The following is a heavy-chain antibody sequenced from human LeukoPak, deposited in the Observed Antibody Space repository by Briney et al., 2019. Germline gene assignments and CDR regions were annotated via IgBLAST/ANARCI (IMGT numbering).Heavy chain of an antibody. CDR3: IVFGDSNH. D-gene: IGHD4-17*01. Sequence: GGSLRLSCAASGLTGSHNYVSWVRQAPGKGLEWVSAIHTSGDTCYADSVKGRFTISRDTSKYTLYLQINSLRVEDTAVYYCIVFGDSNHWGQGTLVTVSS. J-gene: IGHJ5*02. V-gene: IGHV3-53*01. CDR2: IHTSGDT. CDR1: GLTGSHNY.